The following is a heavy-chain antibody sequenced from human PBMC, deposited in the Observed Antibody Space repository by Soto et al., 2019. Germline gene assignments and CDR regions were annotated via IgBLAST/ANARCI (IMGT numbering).Heavy chain of an antibody. Sequence: PSETLSLTCTVSGGSISSYYWSWIRQPGGKGLEWIGRIYTGGSTNYSPSLKSRVTMSVDTSKNQFSLRLTSVTAADTAVYYCARASVATPGGGSWTMHFDTWGRGTLVNVSA. CDR3: ARASVATPGGGSWTMHFDT. CDR2: IYTGGST. D-gene: IGHD2-15*01. V-gene: IGHV4-4*07. CDR1: GGSISSYY. J-gene: IGHJ4*02.